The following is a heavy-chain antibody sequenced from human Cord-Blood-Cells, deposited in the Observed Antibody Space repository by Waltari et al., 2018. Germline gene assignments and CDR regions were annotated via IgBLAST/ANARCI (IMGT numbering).Heavy chain of an antibody. V-gene: IGHV1-2*04. D-gene: IGHD3-10*01. CDR3: ARSYGSGSYGFDY. J-gene: IGHJ4*02. Sequence: QVQLVQSGAEVKKPGASVKVSCKASGYTFTGYYMPWVRQAPGQGLEWMGWINPNSGGTNYAQKFQGWVTMTRDTSISTAYMELSRLRSDDTAVYYCARSYGSGSYGFDYWGQGTLVTVSS. CDR2: INPNSGGT. CDR1: GYTFTGYY.